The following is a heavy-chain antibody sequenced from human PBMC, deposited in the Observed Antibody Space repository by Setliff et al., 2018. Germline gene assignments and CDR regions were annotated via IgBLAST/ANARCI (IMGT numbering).Heavy chain of an antibody. J-gene: IGHJ4*02. D-gene: IGHD2-15*01. V-gene: IGHV1-18*01. Sequence: VKVSCKTSGYAFITFGMSWVRQAPGQGLEWMGWMSPVYGIANYARKFQGRVTLTADTSTTTAYLELTGLRYDDTAVYYCVRGPGPSVVVAIPFDHWGQGSLVTVSS. CDR1: GYAFITFG. CDR2: MSPVYGIA. CDR3: VRGPGPSVVVAIPFDH.